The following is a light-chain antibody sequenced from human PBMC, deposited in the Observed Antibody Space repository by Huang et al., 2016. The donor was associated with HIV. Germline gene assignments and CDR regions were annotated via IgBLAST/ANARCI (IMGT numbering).Light chain of an antibody. CDR3: QQYHSLPYT. J-gene: IGKJ2*01. CDR1: QSVLNNSQSKNY. V-gene: IGKV4-1*01. CDR2: GAC. Sequence: DIVMTQSPDSLAVSLGERNTIHCKSSQSVLNNSQSKNYVAWYQQKPGRHAKLAIYGACARDSGVPDRFSGSGSGTDFPLTISRLQAEDVAVYYCQQYHSLPYTFGQGTTLEVK.